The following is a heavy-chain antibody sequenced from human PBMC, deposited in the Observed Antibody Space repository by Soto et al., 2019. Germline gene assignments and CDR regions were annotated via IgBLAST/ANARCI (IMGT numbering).Heavy chain of an antibody. CDR3: ARLPTMDHAAFDI. Sequence: QVQLQESGPGLVKPSQTLSLTCTVSGGSISSGDYYWSWIRQPPGKGLEWIGYIYYSGSTYYNPSLKSRVTISVDTSKNQFSLKLSSVTAADTAVYFCARLPTMDHAAFDIWGQGTMVTVSS. CDR1: GGSISSGDYY. J-gene: IGHJ3*02. CDR2: IYYSGST. V-gene: IGHV4-30-4*01. D-gene: IGHD3-10*01.